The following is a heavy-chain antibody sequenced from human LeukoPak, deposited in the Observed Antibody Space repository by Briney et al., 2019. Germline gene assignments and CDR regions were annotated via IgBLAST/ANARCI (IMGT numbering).Heavy chain of an antibody. CDR3: ARGVLVRGVIITAGY. V-gene: IGHV3-21*04. J-gene: IGHJ4*02. Sequence: SGGSLRLSCAASGFTFSTYSMNWVRQAPGKGLEWVSSISSSSSSIYYSDSVKGRFTVSRDNAKNSLYLQMNSLRSDDTAVYYCARGVLVRGVIITAGYWGQGTLVTVSS. CDR1: GFTFSTYS. CDR2: ISSSSSSI. D-gene: IGHD3-10*01.